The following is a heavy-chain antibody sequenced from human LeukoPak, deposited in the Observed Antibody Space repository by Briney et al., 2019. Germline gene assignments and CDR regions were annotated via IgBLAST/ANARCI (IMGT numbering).Heavy chain of an antibody. V-gene: IGHV3-21*01. D-gene: IGHD6-13*01. CDR2: ISSSSSYI. Sequence: PGGSLRLSCAASGFTFSSYSMYWVRRAPGKGLEWVSSISSSSSYIYYADSVKGRFTISRDNAKNSLYLQMNSLRAEDTAVYYCARGAFAGGYFDYWGQGTLVTVSS. CDR3: ARGAFAGGYFDY. CDR1: GFTFSSYS. J-gene: IGHJ4*02.